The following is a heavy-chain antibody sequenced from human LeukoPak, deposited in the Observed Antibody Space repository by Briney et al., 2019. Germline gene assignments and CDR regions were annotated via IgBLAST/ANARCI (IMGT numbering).Heavy chain of an antibody. CDR2: INNSGSPI. J-gene: IGHJ4*02. V-gene: IGHV3-48*03. CDR1: GFTFSSYE. CDR3: VRGLEVGY. Sequence: GGSLRLSCAASGFTFSSYEMNWVRQAPGKGLEWVSYINNSGSPIYYADSVKGRFTVSRDNAKNSLYLQMNSLRAEDTAVYYCVRGLEVGYWGQGVLVTVSS. D-gene: IGHD1-1*01.